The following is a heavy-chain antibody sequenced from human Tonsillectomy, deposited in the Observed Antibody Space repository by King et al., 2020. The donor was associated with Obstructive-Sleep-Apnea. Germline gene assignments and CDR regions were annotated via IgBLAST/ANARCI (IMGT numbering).Heavy chain of an antibody. J-gene: IGHJ5*02. CDR2: IYYSGST. CDR3: ARTAGGVTNVPVTTPLVPNWFDP. V-gene: IGHV4-59*08. CDR1: GGSISSYY. D-gene: IGHD3-16*01. Sequence: QLQESGPGLVKPSETLSLTCTVSGGSISSYYWSWIRQPPGKGLEWIGYIYYSGSTNYNPSLKSRVTISVDTSKNQFSLKLSSVTAADTAVYYCARTAGGVTNVPVTTPLVPNWFDPWGQGTLVTVSS.